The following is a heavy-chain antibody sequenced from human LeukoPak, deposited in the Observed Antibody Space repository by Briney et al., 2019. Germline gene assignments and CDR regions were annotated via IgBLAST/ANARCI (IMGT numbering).Heavy chain of an antibody. CDR1: GYTFTGYY. J-gene: IGHJ4*02. V-gene: IGHV1-2*02. CDR3: ARLGRTGGSGSYSDY. D-gene: IGHD3-10*01. Sequence: ASVKVSCKASGYTFTGYYIHWVRQAPGQGLEWMGWINPNSGGTNYAQKFQGRVTMTRDTSISTAYMELSRLRSDDTAVYYCARLGRTGGSGSYSDYWGQGTLVTVSS. CDR2: INPNSGGT.